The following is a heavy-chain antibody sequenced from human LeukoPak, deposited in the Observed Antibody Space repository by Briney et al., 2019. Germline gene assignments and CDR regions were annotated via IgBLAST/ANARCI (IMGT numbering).Heavy chain of an antibody. V-gene: IGHV3-30*02. CDR2: IRYDGSIK. Sequence: GGSLRLSCGASGFTFRNYGMHWVRLAPGKGLEWVAFIRYDGSIKYYVDSVKGRITVSRDNSKNTLYLQMNSLRAEDTAVYYCAKDVNVGGDYFDYWGQGTQVTVSS. J-gene: IGHJ4*02. CDR3: AKDVNVGGDYFDY. CDR1: GFTFRNYG. D-gene: IGHD3-10*01.